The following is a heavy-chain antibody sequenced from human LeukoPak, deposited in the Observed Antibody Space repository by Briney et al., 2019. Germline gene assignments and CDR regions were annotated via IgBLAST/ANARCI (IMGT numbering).Heavy chain of an antibody. D-gene: IGHD6-19*01. CDR1: GGSISTYY. CDR2: IYYSGST. CDR3: ARTLSSGLVGGYYFDY. Sequence: SETLSLTCTVSGGSISTYYWNWIRQPPGKGLEWIGCIYYSGSTNYNPSLKSRVTISVDTSKNQFSLKLSSVTAADTAVYYCARTLSSGLVGGYYFDYWGQGTLVTVSS. V-gene: IGHV4-59*08. J-gene: IGHJ4*02.